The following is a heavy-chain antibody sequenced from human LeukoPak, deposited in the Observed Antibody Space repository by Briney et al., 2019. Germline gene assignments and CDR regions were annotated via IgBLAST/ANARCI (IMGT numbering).Heavy chain of an antibody. Sequence: GGSLRLSXAASGFTFGSYAMSWVRQAPGKGLEWLSAISGSGGSTYYADSVKGRFTISRDNSKNTLYLQMNSLRAEDTAVYYCAKKGGTVTSGDYWGQGTLVTVSS. J-gene: IGHJ4*02. V-gene: IGHV3-23*01. CDR1: GFTFGSYA. D-gene: IGHD4-17*01. CDR2: ISGSGGST. CDR3: AKKGGTVTSGDY.